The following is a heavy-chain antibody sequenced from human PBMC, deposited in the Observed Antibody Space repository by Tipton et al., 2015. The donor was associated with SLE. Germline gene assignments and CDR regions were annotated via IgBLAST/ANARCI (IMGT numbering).Heavy chain of an antibody. CDR1: GGSISSYY. J-gene: IGHJ4*02. Sequence: TLSLTCTVSGGSISSYYWSWIRQPAGKGLEWIGLIYTSGDTNYNPSLKTRVTMSVDTSKNQFSLKLSSVTAADTAVYYCAREERPGGFDYWGQGTLVTVSS. CDR2: IYTSGDT. V-gene: IGHV4-4*07. CDR3: AREERPGGFDY. D-gene: IGHD1-1*01.